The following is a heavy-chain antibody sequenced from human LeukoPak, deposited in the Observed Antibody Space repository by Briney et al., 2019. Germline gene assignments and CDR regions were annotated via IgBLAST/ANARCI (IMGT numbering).Heavy chain of an antibody. CDR2: ISSSDSTS. J-gene: IGHJ5*02. CDR1: GFTFSTYN. CDR3: ARETRGHYYDSSGPDH. V-gene: IGHV3-48*03. D-gene: IGHD3-22*01. Sequence: GGSLRLSSAASGFTFSTYNMNWVRQAPGKGLDWVSYISSSDSTSHYADSVKGRFTISRDNAKNSLYLQMNSLRVEDMGVYYCARETRGHYYDSSGPDHWGQGTLVTVSS.